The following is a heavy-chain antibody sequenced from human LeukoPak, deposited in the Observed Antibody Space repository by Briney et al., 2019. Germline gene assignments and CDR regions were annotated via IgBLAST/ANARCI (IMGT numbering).Heavy chain of an antibody. V-gene: IGHV3-7*04. J-gene: IGHJ4*02. Sequence: GGSLRLSCAASGFTFSSDWMSWVRQAPGKGLEWVANIKQDGSDKYYVDSVKGRFTISRDNAKTSLYLQMNSLRAEDTAVYYCARLYYYGSGSYNRPFDYWGQGTLVTVSS. CDR2: IKQDGSDK. CDR3: ARLYYYGSGSYNRPFDY. D-gene: IGHD3-10*01. CDR1: GFTFSSDW.